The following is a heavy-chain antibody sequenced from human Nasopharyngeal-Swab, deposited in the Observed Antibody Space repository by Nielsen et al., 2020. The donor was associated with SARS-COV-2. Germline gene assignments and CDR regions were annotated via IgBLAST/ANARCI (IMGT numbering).Heavy chain of an antibody. V-gene: IGHV3-21*01. CDR2: TSSRSGDI. D-gene: IGHD6-13*01. Sequence: WIRQPPGKGLEWVSSTSSRSGDISYTDSVKGRFSISRDNAKNSLYLQMNGLRVEDTAVYYCARDLEGIFDHWGQGALVTVSS. CDR3: ARDLEGIFDH. J-gene: IGHJ4*02.